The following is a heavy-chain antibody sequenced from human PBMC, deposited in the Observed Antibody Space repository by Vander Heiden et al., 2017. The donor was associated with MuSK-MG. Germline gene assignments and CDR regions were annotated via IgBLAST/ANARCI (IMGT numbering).Heavy chain of an antibody. CDR1: GFTFDDYA. D-gene: IGHD6-19*01. V-gene: IGHV3-9*01. J-gene: IGHJ4*02. CDR2: ISWNSGSI. Sequence: EVQLVESGGGLVQPGRSLRLSCAASGFTFDDYAMHWVRQAPGNGLEWVSGISWNSGSIGYADSVKGRFTISRDNAKNSLYLQMNSLRAEDTAFYYCAKEDSSGWYFYDYWGQGTLVTVSS. CDR3: AKEDSSGWYFYDY.